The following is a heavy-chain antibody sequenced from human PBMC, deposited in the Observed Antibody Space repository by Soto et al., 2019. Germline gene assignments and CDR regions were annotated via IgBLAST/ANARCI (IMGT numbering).Heavy chain of an antibody. Sequence: QLQLQESGPGLVKPSETLSLTCTVSGGSVSSGSYYWTWIRQPPGKGLEWVGYVYYSGSTIYTPSLKSRLTISIDTSKNQLSLNLTSVTAADTAMYYCARAWKRQTDYYGMDVWGQGTTVTVSS. CDR3: ARAWKRQTDYYGMDV. CDR1: GGSVSSGSYY. J-gene: IGHJ6*02. V-gene: IGHV4-61*01. D-gene: IGHD1-1*01. CDR2: VYYSGST.